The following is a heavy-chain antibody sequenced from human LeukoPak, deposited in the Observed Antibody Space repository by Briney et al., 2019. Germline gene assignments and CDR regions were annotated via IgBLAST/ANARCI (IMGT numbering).Heavy chain of an antibody. Sequence: SETLSLTCAVYGGSFSGYYWSWIRQPPGKGLEWIGEINHSGSTNYNPSLKSRVTISVDTSKNQFSLKLSSVTAADTAVYYCARFLYSSSWREYFDYWGQGTLVTVSS. CDR1: GGSFSGYY. V-gene: IGHV4-34*01. J-gene: IGHJ4*02. CDR2: INHSGST. CDR3: ARFLYSSSWREYFDY. D-gene: IGHD6-13*01.